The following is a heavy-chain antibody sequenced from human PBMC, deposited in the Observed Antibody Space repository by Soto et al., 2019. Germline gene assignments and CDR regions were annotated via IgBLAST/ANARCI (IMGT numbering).Heavy chain of an antibody. CDR3: ATAVSFGEWLRYWFDP. CDR1: GYTLTELS. V-gene: IGHV1-24*01. Sequence: GASVKVSCKVSGYTLTELSMHWVRQAPGKGLEWMGGFDPEDGETIYAQKFQGRVTMTEDTSTDTAYMELSSLRSEDTAVYYCATAVSFGEWLRYWFDPWGQGTLVTVSS. J-gene: IGHJ5*02. CDR2: FDPEDGET. D-gene: IGHD3-10*01.